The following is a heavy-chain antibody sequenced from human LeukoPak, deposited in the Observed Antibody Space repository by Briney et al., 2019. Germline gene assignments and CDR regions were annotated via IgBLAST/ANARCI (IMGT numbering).Heavy chain of an antibody. CDR3: AKDVSLGYCSGGTCSAHFGH. V-gene: IGHV3-9*03. D-gene: IGHD2-15*01. CDR1: GFNFDDYA. Sequence: GRSLRLSCAASGFNFDDYAMHWVRQAPGKGLEWVSGIGWNSGSIGYANSVKGRFTISRDNAKNSLYLQMNSLRAEDMALYYCAKDVSLGYCSGGTCSAHFGHWGQGTLVTVSS. J-gene: IGHJ4*02. CDR2: IGWNSGSI.